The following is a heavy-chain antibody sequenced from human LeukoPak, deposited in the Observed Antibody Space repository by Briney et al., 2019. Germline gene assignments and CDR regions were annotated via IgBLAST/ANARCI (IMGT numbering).Heavy chain of an antibody. J-gene: IGHJ4*02. V-gene: IGHV4-59*08. CDR2: IYYSGST. D-gene: IGHD4-17*01. CDR3: ASRTTVTTN. CDR1: GGSISRHY. Sequence: PSETLSLTCTVSGGSISRHYWSWIRQPPGKGLEWIGYIYYSGSTNYNPSLKSRVTISVDTSKNQFSLKLSSVTAADTAVYYCASRTTVTTNWGQGTLVTVSS.